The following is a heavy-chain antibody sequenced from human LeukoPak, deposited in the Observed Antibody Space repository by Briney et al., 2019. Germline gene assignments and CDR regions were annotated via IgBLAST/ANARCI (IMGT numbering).Heavy chain of an antibody. CDR1: EFPFSSYW. Sequence: GGSLRLSFAASEFPFSSYWMHWVRQAPGKGLVWVSRINSDGSNTEYADSVKGRFTVSRDNTKNTMYLQMNSLRVEDTAVYYCARPPDILTGKNWFDSWGQGILVTVSS. D-gene: IGHD3-9*01. CDR2: INSDGSNT. CDR3: ARPPDILTGKNWFDS. V-gene: IGHV3-74*03. J-gene: IGHJ5*01.